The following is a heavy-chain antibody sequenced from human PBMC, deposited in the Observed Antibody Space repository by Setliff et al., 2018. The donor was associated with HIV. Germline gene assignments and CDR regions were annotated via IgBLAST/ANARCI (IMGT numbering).Heavy chain of an antibody. CDR3: ASHPLTVTTSDFDY. CDR1: GGSFSGYY. D-gene: IGHD4-17*01. Sequence: NPSETLSLTCAVYGGSFSGYYWSWIRQPPGKGLEWIGEINHSGSTNYNPSLKSRVTISVDTSKNQFSLKLSSVTAADTAVYYCASHPLTVTTSDFDYWGQGTLVTVSS. J-gene: IGHJ4*02. CDR2: INHSGST. V-gene: IGHV4-34*01.